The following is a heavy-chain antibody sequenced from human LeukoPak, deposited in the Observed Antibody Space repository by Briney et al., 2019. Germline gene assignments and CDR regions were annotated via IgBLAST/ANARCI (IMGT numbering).Heavy chain of an antibody. Sequence: GTSVKVSCKASGFTFTSSAVQWVRQARGQRLEWIGWIVVGSGNTNYAQKFQERVTITRDMSTSTAYMELSSLRSEDTAVYYCARVRDTAMADTEYYYYGMDVWGQGTTVTVSS. J-gene: IGHJ6*02. CDR2: IVVGSGNT. CDR1: GFTFTSSA. D-gene: IGHD5-18*01. CDR3: ARVRDTAMADTEYYYYGMDV. V-gene: IGHV1-58*01.